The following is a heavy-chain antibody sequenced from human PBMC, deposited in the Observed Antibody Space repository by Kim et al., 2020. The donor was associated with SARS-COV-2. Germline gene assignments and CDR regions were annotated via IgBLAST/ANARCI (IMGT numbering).Heavy chain of an antibody. D-gene: IGHD3-10*01. CDR1: GGSISSSSYY. Sequence: SETLSLTCTVSGGSISSSSYYWGWIRQPPGKGLEWIGSIDYSGSTYYNPSLKSRVTISVDTSKNQFSLKLSSVTAADTAVYYCAAHFWAMVRGVSNHYCADYYGMDVWGQGTTVTVSS. CDR3: AAHFWAMVRGVSNHYCADYYGMDV. CDR2: IDYSGST. J-gene: IGHJ6*02. V-gene: IGHV4-39*01.